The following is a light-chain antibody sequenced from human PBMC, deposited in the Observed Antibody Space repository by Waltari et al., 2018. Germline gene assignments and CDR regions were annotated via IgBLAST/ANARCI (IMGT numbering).Light chain of an antibody. V-gene: IGLV2-14*03. J-gene: IGLJ2*01. CDR2: DVS. CDR3: SSYTSISTPVV. CDR1: SSDVGGYNY. Sequence: QSALTQPASVSGSPGQSITISCIGTSSDVGGYNYVSWYQQHPGKVPKLLIYDVSNRPSWVSNRFSGSKSGNTASLTISGLQAEDEADYYCSSYTSISTPVVFGGGTKLTIL.